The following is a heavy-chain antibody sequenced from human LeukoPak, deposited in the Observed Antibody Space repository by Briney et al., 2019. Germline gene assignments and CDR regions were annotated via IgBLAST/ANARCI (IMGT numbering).Heavy chain of an antibody. Sequence: GGSLRLSCAASGFTFSSYGMHWVRQAPGKGLEWVAVIWYDGSNKYYADSVKGRFTISRDNSKNTLYLQMNSLRAEDTAVYYCARDHYSSSWYNPYYYYGMDVWGQGTTVTVSS. CDR1: GFTFSSYG. V-gene: IGHV3-33*01. J-gene: IGHJ6*02. D-gene: IGHD6-13*01. CDR2: IWYDGSNK. CDR3: ARDHYSSSWYNPYYYYGMDV.